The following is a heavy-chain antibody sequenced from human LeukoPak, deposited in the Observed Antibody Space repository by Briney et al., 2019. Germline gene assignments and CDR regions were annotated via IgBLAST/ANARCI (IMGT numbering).Heavy chain of an antibody. CDR1: GGSFSGYY. D-gene: IGHD3-10*01. Sequence: PSETLSLTCADYGGSFSGYYWSWIRQPPGKGLEWIGEINHSGSTNYNPSLKSRVTISVDTSKNQFSLKLSSVTAADTAVHYCARYFGARQGRLYYFDYWGQGTLVTVSS. J-gene: IGHJ4*02. CDR2: INHSGST. V-gene: IGHV4-34*01. CDR3: ARYFGARQGRLYYFDY.